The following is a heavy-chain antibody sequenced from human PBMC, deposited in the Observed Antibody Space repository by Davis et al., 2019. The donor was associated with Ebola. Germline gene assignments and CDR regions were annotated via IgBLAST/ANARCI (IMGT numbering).Heavy chain of an antibody. CDR2: IYHSGST. V-gene: IGHV4-38-2*02. Sequence: PSETLSLTCTVSGGSISSYYWGWIRQPPGKGLEWIGSIYHSGSTYYNPSLKSRVTISVDTSKNQFSLKLSSVTAADTAVYYCARGAQHIVVVSFDYWGQGTLVTVSS. CDR1: GGSISSYY. J-gene: IGHJ4*02. D-gene: IGHD2-21*01. CDR3: ARGAQHIVVVSFDY.